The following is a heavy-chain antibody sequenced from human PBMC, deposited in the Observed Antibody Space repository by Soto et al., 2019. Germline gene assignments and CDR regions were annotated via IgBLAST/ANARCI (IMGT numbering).Heavy chain of an antibody. CDR1: GGTFSSYA. CDR2: ISAYNGTT. Sequence: EASVKVSCKASGGTFSSYAISWVRQAPGQGLEWMGGISAYNGTTNYAQKLQGRVTMTTDTSTSTAYMELRSLRSDDTAVYYCARHDFWSGYYTFDYWGQGTLVTVSS. V-gene: IGHV1-18*01. J-gene: IGHJ4*02. CDR3: ARHDFWSGYYTFDY. D-gene: IGHD3-3*01.